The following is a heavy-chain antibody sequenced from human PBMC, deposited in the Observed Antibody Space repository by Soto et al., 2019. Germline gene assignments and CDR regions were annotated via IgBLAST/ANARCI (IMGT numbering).Heavy chain of an antibody. CDR1: GFTFSSYW. CDR3: ARDRYSYYDFWSGSLPYYYYGMDV. V-gene: IGHV3-7*01. D-gene: IGHD3-3*01. Sequence: GGSLRLSCAASGFTFSSYWMSWVRQAPGKGLEWVANIKQDGSEKYYVDSVKGRFTISRDNAKNSLYLQMNSLRAEDTAVYYCARDRYSYYDFWSGSLPYYYYGMDVWGQGNTVTVS. CDR2: IKQDGSEK. J-gene: IGHJ6*02.